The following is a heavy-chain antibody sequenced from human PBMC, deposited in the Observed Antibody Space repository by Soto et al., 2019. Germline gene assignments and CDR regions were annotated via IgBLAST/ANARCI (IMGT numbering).Heavy chain of an antibody. Sequence: GESLRLSYAASGFTFTTYAMNWVRQAPGKGLEWVSVISGSGAGTYYADFVKGRFTISRDNSKNTLYLQMNSLRAEDTAVYYCAKDRFSSSTSWGQG. CDR3: AKDRFSSSTS. J-gene: IGHJ4*02. CDR2: ISGSGAGT. CDR1: GFTFTTYA. V-gene: IGHV3-23*01. D-gene: IGHD2-2*01.